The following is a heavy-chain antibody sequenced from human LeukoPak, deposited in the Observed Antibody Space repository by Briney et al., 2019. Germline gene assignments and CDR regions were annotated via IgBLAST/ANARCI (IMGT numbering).Heavy chain of an antibody. CDR1: GGTFSSYA. Sequence: VKVSCKASGGTFSSYAISWVRQAPGQGLEWMGGIIPIFGTANYAQKFQGRVTIPADESTSTAYMELSSLRSEDTAVYYCARFSGGIAVAGTWDFDYWGQGTLVTVSS. CDR2: IIPIFGTA. D-gene: IGHD6-19*01. CDR3: ARFSGGIAVAGTWDFDY. J-gene: IGHJ4*02. V-gene: IGHV1-69*13.